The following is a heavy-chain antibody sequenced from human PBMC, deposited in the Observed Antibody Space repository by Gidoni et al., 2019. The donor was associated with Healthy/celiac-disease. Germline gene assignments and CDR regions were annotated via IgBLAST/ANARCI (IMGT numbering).Heavy chain of an antibody. CDR2: IYYSGST. J-gene: IGHJ4*02. CDR1: GGSVSSGSYY. Sequence: QLQLQESGPGLVKPSETLSLTCTVSGGSVSSGSYYWRWIRQPPGKGLEWIGYIYYSGSTNYNPSRKSRVTISVDTSKNQFSLKLSSVTAADTAVYYCASTGRTYYYDSSGYPYYFDYWGQGTLVTVSS. D-gene: IGHD3-22*01. CDR3: ASTGRTYYYDSSGYPYYFDY. V-gene: IGHV4-61*01.